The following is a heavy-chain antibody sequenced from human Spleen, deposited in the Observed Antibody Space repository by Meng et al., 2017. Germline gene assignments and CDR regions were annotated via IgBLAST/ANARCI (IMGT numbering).Heavy chain of an antibody. CDR2: IHTSGST. J-gene: IGHJ4*02. CDR3: ARGLTTMASYGDFEDFFDY. V-gene: IGHV4-4*07. D-gene: IGHD4-17*01. Sequence: SETLSLTCTVSGGSISSYYWSWIRQPAGKGLEWIGRIHTSGSTNYNPSLTSRVTMSVDTSNNQFSLTLSSVTAADTAIYYCARGLTTMASYGDFEDFFDYWGQGMLVTVSS. CDR1: GGSISSYY.